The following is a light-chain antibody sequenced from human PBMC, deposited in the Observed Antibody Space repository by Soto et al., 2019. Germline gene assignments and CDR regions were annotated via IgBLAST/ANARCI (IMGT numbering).Light chain of an antibody. Sequence: EIVMTQSPATLSVSPGERATLSCRASQSVNSNLAWYQQKPGQAPRLLISGASTTATGIPARFSGSGSETEFTLTISSLQSEDFAVYYCHQYNSSWTFGQGTKVEMK. V-gene: IGKV3-15*01. CDR2: GAS. CDR1: QSVNSN. CDR3: HQYNSSWT. J-gene: IGKJ1*01.